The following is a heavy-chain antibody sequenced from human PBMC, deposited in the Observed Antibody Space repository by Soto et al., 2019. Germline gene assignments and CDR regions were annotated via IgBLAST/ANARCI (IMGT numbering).Heavy chain of an antibody. D-gene: IGHD3-10*01. CDR2: IYYSGST. J-gene: IGHJ4*02. CDR1: GGSISSSSYY. Sequence: SETLSLTCTVSGGSISSSSYYWGWIRQPPGKGLEWIGSIYYSGSTYYNPSLKSRVTISVDTSKNQFSLKLSSVTAADTAVYYCARHRNYYGSGSYMGWGQGTLVTVSS. V-gene: IGHV4-39*01. CDR3: ARHRNYYGSGSYMG.